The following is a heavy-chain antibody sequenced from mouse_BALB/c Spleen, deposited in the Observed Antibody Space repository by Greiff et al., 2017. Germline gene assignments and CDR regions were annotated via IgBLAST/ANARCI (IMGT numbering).Heavy chain of an antibody. V-gene: IGHV1S81*02. CDR2: INPSNGRT. J-gene: IGHJ2*01. Sequence: QVQLKQPGAELVKPGASVKLSCKASGYTFTSYWMHWVKQRPGQGLEWIGEINPSNGRTNYNEKFKSKATLTVDKSSSTAYMQLSSLTSEDSAVYYCARDYGYDYFDYWGQGTTLTVSS. CDR3: ARDYGYDYFDY. D-gene: IGHD2-2*01. CDR1: GYTFTSYW.